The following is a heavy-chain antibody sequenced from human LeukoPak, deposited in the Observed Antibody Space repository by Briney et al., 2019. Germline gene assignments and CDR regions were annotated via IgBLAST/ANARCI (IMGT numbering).Heavy chain of an antibody. CDR1: GFTFSSYA. CDR2: ISYDGSNK. V-gene: IGHV3-30-3*01. D-gene: IGHD5-12*01. J-gene: IGHJ4*02. Sequence: PGGSLRLSCAASGFTFSSYAMHWVRQAPGKGLEWVAVISYDGSNKYYADSVKGRFTISRDNSKNTLYLQMNSLRAEDTAVYYCAKDLNRGYSGYSKAQNFDYWGQGTLVTVSS. CDR3: AKDLNRGYSGYSKAQNFDY.